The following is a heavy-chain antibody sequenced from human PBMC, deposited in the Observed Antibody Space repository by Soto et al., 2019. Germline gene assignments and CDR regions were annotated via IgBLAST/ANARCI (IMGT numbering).Heavy chain of an antibody. CDR3: ARSSTSANYFDY. J-gene: IGHJ4*02. CDR2: IYYSGST. D-gene: IGHD2-2*01. Sequence: QVQLQESGPGLVKPSQTLSLTCTVSGGSISSGGYYWSWIRQHPGKGLEWIGYIYYSGSTYYNPPRKNRVTIAVDTSNNQVSLKLRSVTAADTAVYYCARSSTSANYFDYWGQGTLVTVSS. CDR1: GGSISSGGYY. V-gene: IGHV4-31*03.